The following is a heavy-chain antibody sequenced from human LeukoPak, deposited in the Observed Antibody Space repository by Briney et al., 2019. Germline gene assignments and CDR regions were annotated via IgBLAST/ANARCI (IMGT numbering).Heavy chain of an antibody. Sequence: GASVKVSCKASGYTFIGYYMHWVRQAPGQGLEWMGWINPNSGGTNYAQKFQGRVTMTRDTSISTAYMELSRLRSDDTAVYYCARATRGYSYGPFDYWGQGTLVTVSS. V-gene: IGHV1-2*02. CDR2: INPNSGGT. CDR3: ARATRGYSYGPFDY. J-gene: IGHJ4*02. CDR1: GYTFIGYY. D-gene: IGHD5-18*01.